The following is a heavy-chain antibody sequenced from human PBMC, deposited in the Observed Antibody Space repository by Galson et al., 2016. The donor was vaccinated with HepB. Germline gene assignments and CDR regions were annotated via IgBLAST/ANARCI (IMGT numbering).Heavy chain of an antibody. D-gene: IGHD2-2*01. CDR2: IIPIFGAA. CDR1: GYTFIDYG. J-gene: IGHJ5*02. V-gene: IGHV1-69*13. Sequence: SVKVSCKASGYTFIDYGITWVRQAPGQGFEWMGVIIPIFGAANYAPKFQGRVTISADESTNTLYMEIRSLRTEDTAVYYCARIVGRPQDIVLVPGGAPAYVDNRFDLWGQGTLVTVSS. CDR3: ARIVGRPQDIVLVPGGAPAYVDNRFDL.